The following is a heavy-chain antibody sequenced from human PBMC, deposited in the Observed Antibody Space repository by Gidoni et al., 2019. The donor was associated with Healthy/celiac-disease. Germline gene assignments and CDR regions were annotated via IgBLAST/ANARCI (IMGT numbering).Heavy chain of an antibody. J-gene: IGHJ4*02. CDR2: INPNSGGT. D-gene: IGHD2-2*02. CDR3: ARSRRYCSSTSCYSRFGY. V-gene: IGHV1-2*02. CDR1: GYTFTGYY. Sequence: QVQLVQSGAEVKKPGASVKVSCKASGYTFTGYYMHWVRQAPGKGLEWMGWINPNSGGTNYAQKFQGRVTMTRDTSISTAYMELSRLRSDDTAVYYCARSRRYCSSTSCYSRFGYWGQGTLVTVSS.